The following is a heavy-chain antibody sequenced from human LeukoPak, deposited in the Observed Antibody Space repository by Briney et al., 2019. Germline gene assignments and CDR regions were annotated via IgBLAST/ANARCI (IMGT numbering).Heavy chain of an antibody. D-gene: IGHD1-26*01. CDR3: ARDRSGSYVLDY. J-gene: IGHJ4*02. CDR1: GFTFSSYA. V-gene: IGHV3-30-3*01. CDR2: ISYDGSNK. Sequence: GRSLRLSCAASGFTFSSYAMHWVRQAPGKGLEWVAVISYDGSNKYYADSVKGRFTISRDNSKNTLYLQMNSLRAEDTAVYYCARDRSGSYVLDYWGQGTLVTVSS.